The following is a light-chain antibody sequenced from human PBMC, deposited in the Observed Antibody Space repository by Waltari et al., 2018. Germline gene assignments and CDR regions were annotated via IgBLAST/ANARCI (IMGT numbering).Light chain of an antibody. V-gene: IGLV2-14*03. CDR3: SSYTTGSTRYV. Sequence: QSALTQPASVSGYPGPSITISCTGTSSDIGAYNFVSWYQKHPGKAPKVMIYDVNNRPSGVSSRFSGSKSGNTASLTISGLQAEDEADYYCSSYTTGSTRYVFGSGTKVTVL. CDR1: SSDIGAYNF. J-gene: IGLJ1*01. CDR2: DVN.